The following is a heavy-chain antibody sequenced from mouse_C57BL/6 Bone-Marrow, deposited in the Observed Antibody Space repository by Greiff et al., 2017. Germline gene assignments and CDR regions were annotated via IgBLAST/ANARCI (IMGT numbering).Heavy chain of an antibody. CDR2: INPYNGGT. J-gene: IGHJ3*01. CDR1: GYTFTDYY. D-gene: IGHD2-4*01. V-gene: IGHV1-19*01. CDR3: ARYDDDGPAY. Sequence: EVQRVESGPVLVKPGASVKMSCKASGYTFTDYYMNWVKQSHGKSLEWIGVINPYNGGTSYNQKFKGKATLTVDKSSSTAYMELNSLTSEDSAVYYCARYDDDGPAYWGQGTLVTVS.